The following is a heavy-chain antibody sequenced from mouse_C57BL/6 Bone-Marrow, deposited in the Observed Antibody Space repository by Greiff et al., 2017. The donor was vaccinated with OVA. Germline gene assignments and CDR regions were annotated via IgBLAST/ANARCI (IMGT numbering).Heavy chain of an antibody. D-gene: IGHD1-1*01. J-gene: IGHJ4*01. CDR3: ARPITTVVARYAMDY. V-gene: IGHV1-26*01. Sequence: EVQLQESGPELVKPGASVKISCKASGYTFTDYYMNWVKQSHGKSLEWIGDINPNNGGTSYNQKFKGKATLTVDKSSSTAYMELRSLTSEDSAVYYCARPITTVVARYAMDYWGQGTSVTVSS. CDR1: GYTFTDYY. CDR2: INPNNGGT.